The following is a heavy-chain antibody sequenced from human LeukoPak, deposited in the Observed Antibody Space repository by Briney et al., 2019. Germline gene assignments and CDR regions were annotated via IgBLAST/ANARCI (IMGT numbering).Heavy chain of an antibody. V-gene: IGHV3-23*01. CDR1: GFTFSIYA. CDR3: AREVGEWLVIDY. CDR2: ISGTSGNT. Sequence: PGGSLRLSCAASGFTFSIYAMSWVRQAPGKGLEWVSSISGTSGNTYYADSVKGRFAISRDNSKDTLYLQMNSLRAEDTAVYYCAREVGEWLVIDYWGQGTLVTVSS. D-gene: IGHD6-19*01. J-gene: IGHJ4*02.